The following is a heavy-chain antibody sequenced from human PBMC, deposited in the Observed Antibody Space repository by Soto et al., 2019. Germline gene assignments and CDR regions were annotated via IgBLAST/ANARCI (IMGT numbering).Heavy chain of an antibody. CDR3: AHPRGYGVFDAVDI. V-gene: IGHV3-23*01. CDR1: GFIFITYS. CDR2: ISNSGVST. J-gene: IGHJ3*02. D-gene: IGHD4-17*01. Sequence: GWSLRLSCAASGFIFITYSINWVRHAPWKGLEWVSAISNSGVSTFYAESVRGRFTISRDNSIKTLYLQMSSLRTEDKAVYYCAHPRGYGVFDAVDILGQGKILTLSS.